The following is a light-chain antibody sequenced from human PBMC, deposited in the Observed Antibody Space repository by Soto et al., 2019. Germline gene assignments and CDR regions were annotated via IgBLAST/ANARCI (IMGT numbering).Light chain of an antibody. Sequence: QSALTQPASVSGSPGQSITISCSGTSSDVGGYNHVSWYQQHPGKAPKLMIYDVSNRPSRVSNRFSGSKSGNTASLTISGLQAEDEADYYCSSYTSSSTLVIFGGGTKVTVL. CDR1: SSDVGGYNH. V-gene: IGLV2-14*01. J-gene: IGLJ2*01. CDR2: DVS. CDR3: SSYTSSSTLVI.